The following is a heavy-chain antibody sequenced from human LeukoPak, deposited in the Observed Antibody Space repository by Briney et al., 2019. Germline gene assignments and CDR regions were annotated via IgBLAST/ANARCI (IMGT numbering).Heavy chain of an antibody. J-gene: IGHJ3*02. Sequence: SETLSLTCTVSGGSVSSGSYYWSWIRQPPGKGLEWIGYIYYSGSTNYNPSLKSRVTISVDTSKNQFSLKLSSVTAADTAVYYCASYYGGNLGAFDIWGQGTMVTVSS. CDR3: ASYYGGNLGAFDI. D-gene: IGHD4-23*01. V-gene: IGHV4-61*01. CDR1: GGSVSSGSYY. CDR2: IYYSGST.